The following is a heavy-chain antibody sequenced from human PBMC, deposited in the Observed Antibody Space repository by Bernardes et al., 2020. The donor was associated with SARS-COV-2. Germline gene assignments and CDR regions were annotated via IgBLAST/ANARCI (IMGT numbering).Heavy chain of an antibody. J-gene: IGHJ4*02. CDR2: INPNSGRT. CDR1: GYTFTDNY. CDR3: ARIYDTGDYDSTYFDY. V-gene: IGHV1-2*02. D-gene: IGHD4-17*01. Sequence: ASVKVSCKASGYTFTDNYMHWVRQVPGQGLEWMGWINPNSGRTKYAQTFQDRVTMTRDTSISTAYMELSRLTSDYTAVYFCARIYDTGDYDSTYFDYWGQGSLVTVSS.